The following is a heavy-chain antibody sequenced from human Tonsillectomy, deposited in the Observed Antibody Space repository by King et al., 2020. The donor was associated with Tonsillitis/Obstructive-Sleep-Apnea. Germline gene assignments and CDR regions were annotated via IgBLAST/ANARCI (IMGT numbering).Heavy chain of an antibody. CDR2: IKSKTDDGTT. Sequence: VQLVESGGGLVKPGGSLRLSCAASGFTFSNAWMSWVRQAPGKGLEWVGRIKSKTDDGTTDYAAPVKGRFTISRDDSKTTVYLQMNSLKTEDTAVYYCTPFWSGYPVHYYYFLDVWGKGTTVTVSS. V-gene: IGHV3-15*01. D-gene: IGHD3-3*01. J-gene: IGHJ6*03. CDR3: TPFWSGYPVHYYYFLDV. CDR1: GFTFSNAW.